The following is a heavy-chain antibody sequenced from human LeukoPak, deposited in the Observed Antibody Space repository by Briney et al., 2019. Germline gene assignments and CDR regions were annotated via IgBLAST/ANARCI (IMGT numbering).Heavy chain of an antibody. D-gene: IGHD5-24*01. Sequence: SESLSLTCAVYGGSFSGYYWSWIRQPPGKGLEWIGEINHSGSTNYNPSLKSRVTISVDTSKNQFSLKLSSVTAADTAVYYCARRSSVWRWLQSSLGFDYWGQGTLVTVSS. V-gene: IGHV4-34*01. J-gene: IGHJ4*02. CDR2: INHSGST. CDR3: ARRSSVWRWLQSSLGFDY. CDR1: GGSFSGYY.